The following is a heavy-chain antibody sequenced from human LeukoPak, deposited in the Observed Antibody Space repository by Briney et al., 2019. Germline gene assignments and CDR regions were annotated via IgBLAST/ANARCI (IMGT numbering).Heavy chain of an antibody. Sequence: GESLKISCKGSGYSFTSYWIGWGRQMPGKGLGGVGIIYPGDSDTRYSPTFQGQVTHSADQSISTAYLQWSSLKTSDTAIYSCARRMRNSSSWYALGYFDYWGQGTLVTVSS. CDR3: ARRMRNSSSWYALGYFDY. CDR1: GYSFTSYW. V-gene: IGHV5-51*01. D-gene: IGHD6-13*01. J-gene: IGHJ4*02. CDR2: IYPGDSDT.